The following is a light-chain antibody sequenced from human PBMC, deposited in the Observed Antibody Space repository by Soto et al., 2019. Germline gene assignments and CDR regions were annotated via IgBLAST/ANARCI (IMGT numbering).Light chain of an antibody. CDR2: EDN. CDR3: CSYADSTTVV. V-gene: IGLV2-23*01. J-gene: IGLJ3*02. CDR1: GRSYNL. Sequence: QSALTQPASVSGSPGQSITISCTGSGRSYNLVSWFQQSPGKAPKLIIYEDNKRPSGVSNRFSGSKSGNTASLTISGLQPEDEADYYCCSYADSTTVVFGGGTKVTVL.